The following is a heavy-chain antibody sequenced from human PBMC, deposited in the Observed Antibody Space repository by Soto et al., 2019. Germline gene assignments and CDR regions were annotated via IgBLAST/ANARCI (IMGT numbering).Heavy chain of an antibody. CDR3: GRAPAGTERVDY. CDR2: INSEGTTT. Sequence: VGSLRLSCAVSGFTFSSYWMQWVRQGPGKGLVWVARINSEGTTTYYADSVKGRFTVSRDNAKDTLYLQMSSLRAEATALYYCGRAPAGTERVDYWGLGTLVTVSS. J-gene: IGHJ4*01. V-gene: IGHV3-74*01. CDR1: GFTFSSYW. D-gene: IGHD1-7*01.